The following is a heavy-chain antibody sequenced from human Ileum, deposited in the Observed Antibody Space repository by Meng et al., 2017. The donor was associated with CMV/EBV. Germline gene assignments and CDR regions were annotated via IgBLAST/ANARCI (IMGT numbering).Heavy chain of an antibody. CDR1: GLTFNNFW. D-gene: IGHD6-6*01. Sequence: GESLKISCTASGLTFNNFWMHWVRQVPGKGPVWVARANSDGTDTMYADSVRGRFTISRDNAKNTLYLQMSSLRAEDTAVYYCASAPSIAVHWGQGTQVTVSS. V-gene: IGHV3-74*03. CDR3: ASAPSIAVH. J-gene: IGHJ4*02. CDR2: ANSDGTDT.